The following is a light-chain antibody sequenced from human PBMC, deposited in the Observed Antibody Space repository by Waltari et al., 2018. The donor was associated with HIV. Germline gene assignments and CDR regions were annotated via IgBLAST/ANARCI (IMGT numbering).Light chain of an antibody. Sequence: SFELTQPPSVPVSPGQTAKITCSGDALAKQYTYWYQQKPGQAPVVVIYKDTERPSGIPERFSGSSSGTTVTLTTSGVQAEDEADYYCQSADTSGTRVFGSGTKVTVL. CDR1: ALAKQY. J-gene: IGLJ1*01. V-gene: IGLV3-25*03. CDR3: QSADTSGTRV. CDR2: KDT.